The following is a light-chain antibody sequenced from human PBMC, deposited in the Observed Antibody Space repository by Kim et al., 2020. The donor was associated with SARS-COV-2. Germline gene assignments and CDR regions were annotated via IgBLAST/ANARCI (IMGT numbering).Light chain of an antibody. J-gene: IGLJ3*02. CDR3: CSYAGSYSWV. CDR1: SSDVGTYNY. Sequence: GVAVTITCAGTSSDVGTYNYVSWYQQHPDKGPKLMIYDVSKRPSGVTDRFSASKSGNTESLTISGLQAEDEADYYGCSYAGSYSWVFGGGTKLTVL. CDR2: DVS. V-gene: IGLV2-11*02.